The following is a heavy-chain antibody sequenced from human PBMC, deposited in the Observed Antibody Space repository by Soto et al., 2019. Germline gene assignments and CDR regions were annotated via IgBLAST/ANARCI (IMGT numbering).Heavy chain of an antibody. Sequence: SVKVSCKASGGTFSNSGISWVRQAPGQGLEWMGGIIPIFDTTNYAQKLQGRITIIADESTNTVYMELSNLRSADTGVYYCARESLSRYYYYGMDVWGQGTTVTVSS. V-gene: IGHV1-69*13. D-gene: IGHD2-2*01. CDR1: GGTFSNSG. J-gene: IGHJ6*02. CDR3: ARESLSRYYYYGMDV. CDR2: IIPIFDTT.